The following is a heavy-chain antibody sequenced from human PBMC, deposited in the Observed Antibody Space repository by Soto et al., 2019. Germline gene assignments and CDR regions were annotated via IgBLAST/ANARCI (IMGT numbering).Heavy chain of an antibody. CDR1: GFTFSSFA. CDR3: AKGAGSDSGRY. D-gene: IGHD3-10*01. V-gene: IGHV3-23*01. J-gene: IGHJ4*02. CDR2: VTDSGDST. Sequence: EVQLLESGGGLVQPGGSLRLSCAASGFTFSSFAMNWVRQAPGKGLEWVSAVTDSGDSTYYADSVKGRFTISRDNSKNTLYLQMNRLRADDTAMYYCAKGAGSDSGRYWGQGTLVTVSS.